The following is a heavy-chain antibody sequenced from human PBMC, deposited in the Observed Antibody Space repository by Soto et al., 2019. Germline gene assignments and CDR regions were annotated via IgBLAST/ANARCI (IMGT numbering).Heavy chain of an antibody. D-gene: IGHD2-2*01. CDR3: ARERVGVPDY. V-gene: IGHV3-7*01. CDR1: GFTFSTYW. Sequence: EVQVVESGGGLVQPGESLRLSCVGSGFTFSTYWMMWVRQAPGKGLEWVANIKEDGSKKYHVDSVKGRFTISRDNAKKSLDLRMNSLRVEDTAVDYWARERVGVPDYWGQGTLVTVSS. J-gene: IGHJ4*02. CDR2: IKEDGSKK.